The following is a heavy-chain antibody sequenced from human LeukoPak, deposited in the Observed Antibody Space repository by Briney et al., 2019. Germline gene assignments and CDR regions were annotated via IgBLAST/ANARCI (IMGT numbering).Heavy chain of an antibody. CDR2: ISSSSSYI. CDR1: GFTFSSYS. D-gene: IGHD1-26*01. V-gene: IGHV3-21*01. J-gene: IGHJ4*02. CDR3: ARDRGGIYYDVVDY. Sequence: GGSLRLSCAASGFTFSSYSMNWVRQAPGKGLEWVSSISSSSSYIYYADSVKGRFTISRDNAKNSLYLQMNSLRAEDTALYYCARDRGGIYYDVVDYWGQGTLVTVSS.